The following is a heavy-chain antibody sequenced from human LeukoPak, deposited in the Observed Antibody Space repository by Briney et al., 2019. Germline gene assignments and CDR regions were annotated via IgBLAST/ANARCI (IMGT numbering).Heavy chain of an antibody. D-gene: IGHD3-16*01. J-gene: IGHJ3*02. CDR1: GFNFGTHT. V-gene: IGHV3-21*01. CDR3: ARDLFDFYTWGSYGSFDI. Sequence: GGSLRLSCAASGFNFGTHTMNWVRQAPGKGLEWVSSIRKSSTYIYYTDSVTGRFTISRDNAKNSLYLQMNSLRAEDTAVYYCARDLFDFYTWGSYGSFDIWGQGTMGTVSS. CDR2: IRKSSTYI.